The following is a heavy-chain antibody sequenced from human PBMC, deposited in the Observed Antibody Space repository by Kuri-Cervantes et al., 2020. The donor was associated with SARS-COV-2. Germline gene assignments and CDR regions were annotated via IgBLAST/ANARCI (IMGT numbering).Heavy chain of an antibody. V-gene: IGHV3-30*01. J-gene: IGHJ3*02. CDR3: AKDMGSGSYFSENAFDI. CDR1: GFTFSSYA. Sequence: GESLKISCAASGFTFSSYAMHWVRQAPGKGLEWVAVISYDGSNKYYADSVKGRFTISRDNAKNSLYLQMNSLRAEDTALYYCAKDMGSGSYFSENAFDIWGQGTMVTVSS. D-gene: IGHD3-10*01. CDR2: ISYDGSNK.